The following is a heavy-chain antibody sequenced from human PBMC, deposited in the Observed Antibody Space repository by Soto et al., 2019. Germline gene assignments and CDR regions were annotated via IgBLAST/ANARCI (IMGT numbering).Heavy chain of an antibody. CDR2: IYYSGST. CDR1: GGSISSYY. V-gene: IGHV4-59*01. Sequence: PSETLSLTCSVSGGSISSYYWSWIRQPPGKGLEWIGYIYYSGSTNYNPSLKSRVTISVDTSKNQFSLKLSSVTAADTAVYYCASGGTRSPRRWFDYWGQGTLVTVSS. D-gene: IGHD1-1*01. CDR3: ASGGTRSPRRWFDY. J-gene: IGHJ4*02.